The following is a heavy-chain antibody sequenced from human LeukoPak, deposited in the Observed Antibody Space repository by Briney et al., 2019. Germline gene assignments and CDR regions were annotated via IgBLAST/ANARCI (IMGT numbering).Heavy chain of an antibody. CDR1: GYTFTSYA. J-gene: IGHJ4*02. CDR2: IIPIFGTA. Sequence: SVKVSCKASGYTFTSYAMNWVRQAPGQGLEWMGGIIPIFGTANYAQKFQGRVTITADESTSTAYMELSSLRSEDTAVYHCARDPARSGYSYGYSDYWGQGTLVTVSS. D-gene: IGHD5-18*01. CDR3: ARDPARSGYSYGYSDY. V-gene: IGHV1-69*13.